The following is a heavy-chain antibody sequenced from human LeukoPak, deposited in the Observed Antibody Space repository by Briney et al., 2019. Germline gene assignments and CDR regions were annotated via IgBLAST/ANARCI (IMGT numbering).Heavy chain of an antibody. V-gene: IGHV3-48*01. CDR1: GFTSTIFG. J-gene: IGHJ3*02. CDR3: ARTYDFGRGPPGDAFDN. CDR2: IDARSGIT. D-gene: IGHD3-3*01. Sequence: GGSLRLSCAASGFTSTIFGLNWVRQAPGKGPEWVSYIDARSGITYYADSVQGRFTLSRDNARESVFLQMDSLRVDDTAVYYCARTYDFGRGPPGDAFDNWGPGTWVIVSS.